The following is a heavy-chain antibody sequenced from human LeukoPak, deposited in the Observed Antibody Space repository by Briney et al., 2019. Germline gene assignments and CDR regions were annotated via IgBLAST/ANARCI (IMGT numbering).Heavy chain of an antibody. V-gene: IGHV4-38-2*01. CDR2: IYHSGGS. CDR3: AKAGTAGIHHWFDP. J-gene: IGHJ5*02. Sequence: SETLSLTCVVSGYSISNDYYWGWIRQPPGKGLEWIGNIYHSGGSYYNPSLKSRVTILVDTSKNQFSLKLSSVTAADTAVYYCAKAGTAGIHHWFDPWGQGNLVTVSS. D-gene: IGHD1-1*01. CDR1: GYSISNDYY.